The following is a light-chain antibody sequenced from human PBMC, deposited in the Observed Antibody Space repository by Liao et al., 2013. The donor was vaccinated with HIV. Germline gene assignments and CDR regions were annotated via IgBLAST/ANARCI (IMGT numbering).Light chain of an antibody. CDR2: YDS. J-gene: IGLJ1*01. CDR3: QAWDRSTSYG. V-gene: IGLV3-21*01. Sequence: SYVLTQPPSVSVAPGKTARITCGRNNIGSKSVHWYQQKPGQAPVVVIYYDSGRPSGIPERFSGSNSGNTATLTISGTQAMDEADYYCQAWDRSTSYGFGTGTKVTVL. CDR1: NIGSKS.